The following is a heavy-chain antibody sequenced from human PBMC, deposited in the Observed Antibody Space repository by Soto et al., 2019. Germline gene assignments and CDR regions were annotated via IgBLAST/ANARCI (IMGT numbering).Heavy chain of an antibody. J-gene: IGHJ6*02. CDR2: IWSDGKKK. Sequence: QVQLVESGGGVVQPGTSLRLSCEASGFTFSYYGTHWVRQAPGKWLEWVTVIWSDGKKKYYADSVRGRFTISRDNSKNMVYLQMNSLRAEDTAVYYCARWGISADGGFDVWGQGTTITVSS. V-gene: IGHV3-33*01. D-gene: IGHD4-17*01. CDR3: ARWGISADGGFDV. CDR1: GFTFSYYG.